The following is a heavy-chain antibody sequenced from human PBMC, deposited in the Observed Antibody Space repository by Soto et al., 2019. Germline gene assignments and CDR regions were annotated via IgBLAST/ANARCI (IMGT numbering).Heavy chain of an antibody. V-gene: IGHV3-23*01. J-gene: IGHJ4*02. CDR3: AKSFSSNWYDYFDY. CDR1: GFSFRNYA. D-gene: IGHD6-13*01. Sequence: PGGSLRLSCAASGFSFRNYAMSWVRQAPGKGLEWISTLTGSSSNIYYADSVKGRFAISRDNSRNTLYLQMNSLTAEDTALYYCAKSFSSNWYDYFDYWGQGSLVTVSS. CDR2: LTGSSSNI.